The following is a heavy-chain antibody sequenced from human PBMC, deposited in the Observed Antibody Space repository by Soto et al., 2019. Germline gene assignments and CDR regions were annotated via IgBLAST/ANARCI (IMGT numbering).Heavy chain of an antibody. CDR1: GYIFTTYG. CDR2: ISAYHGTT. Sequence: QVQLVQSGAEVKKPGASVKVSCKASGYIFTTYGISWVRQAPGQGLEWMGWISAYHGTTNYAQKLQGRVTMTTDTSTSTAYMELMSLTSDDTAVYYCARDVPTVTTGGPDYWGQGSLVTVSS. D-gene: IGHD4-17*01. J-gene: IGHJ4*02. CDR3: ARDVPTVTTGGPDY. V-gene: IGHV1-18*01.